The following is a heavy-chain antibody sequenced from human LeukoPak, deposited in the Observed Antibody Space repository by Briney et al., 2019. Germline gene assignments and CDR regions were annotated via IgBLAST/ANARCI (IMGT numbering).Heavy chain of an antibody. CDR3: AHGRIAAAGRDAFDI. CDR2: IYWDDGK. Sequence: SGPTLVNPTQTLTLTCTFSGFSLSTSGVGVGWIRQPPGKALEWLALIYWDDGKRYSLSLKSRLTITKDTSKNQVVLTMTNMDPVDTATYYCAHGRIAAAGRDAFDIWGQGTMVTVSS. J-gene: IGHJ3*02. V-gene: IGHV2-5*02. CDR1: GFSLSTSGVG. D-gene: IGHD6-13*01.